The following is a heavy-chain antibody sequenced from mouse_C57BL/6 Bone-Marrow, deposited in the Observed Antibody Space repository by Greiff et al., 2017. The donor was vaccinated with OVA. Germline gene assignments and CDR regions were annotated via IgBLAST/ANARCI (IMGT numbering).Heavy chain of an antibody. CDR3: ARRNY. CDR2: INPNNVGT. Sequence: EVQLQQSGPELVKPGASVKISCKASGYTFTDYYMNWVKQSHGKSLEWLGDINPNNVGTSYNQKFKGKATLTVDKSSSTAYMELRSLTSEDSAVYYCARRNYWGQGTTLTVSS. J-gene: IGHJ2*01. CDR1: GYTFTDYY. V-gene: IGHV1-26*01.